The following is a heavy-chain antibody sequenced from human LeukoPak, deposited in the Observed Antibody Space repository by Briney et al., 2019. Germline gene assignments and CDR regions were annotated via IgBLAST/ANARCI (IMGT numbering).Heavy chain of an antibody. J-gene: IGHJ4*02. CDR3: AKEGYIYGYAAF. CDR2: ISGAGHSI. Sequence: QPGGSLRLSCAASGFTFSGSTMSWVRQAPGKGLEWVSAISGAGHSIYYADSVRGRFTNSRDNSKNMVYLQMNSLRADDTAVYQCAKEGYIYGYAAFWGEGTLVTVSS. CDR1: GFTFSGST. V-gene: IGHV3-23*01. D-gene: IGHD5-18*01.